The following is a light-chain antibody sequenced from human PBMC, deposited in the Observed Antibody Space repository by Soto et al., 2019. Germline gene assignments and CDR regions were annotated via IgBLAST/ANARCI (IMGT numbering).Light chain of an antibody. CDR3: QQYDTSPPMYT. Sequence: EIVLTQSPGTLSLSPGERATLSCSASQSVDSTYLAWYQQKPDQSPRLLIYATSTRAAGIPDRFSGSGSGTDFTLTISRLEPDDVAVYYCQQYDTSPPMYTFGQGTKVEIK. CDR2: ATS. V-gene: IGKV3-20*01. J-gene: IGKJ2*01. CDR1: QSVDSTY.